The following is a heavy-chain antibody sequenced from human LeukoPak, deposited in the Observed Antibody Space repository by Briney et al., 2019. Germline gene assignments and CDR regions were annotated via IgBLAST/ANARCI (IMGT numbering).Heavy chain of an antibody. V-gene: IGHV1-18*01. CDR1: GYTFTSYG. D-gene: IGHD3-3*01. CDR2: ISAYNGNT. Sequence: ASVKVSCKASGYTFTSYGISWVRQAPGQGLEWMGWISAYNGNTNYAQKLQARVTMTTDTSTSTAYMELRSLRSDDTAVYYCARDPVYYDFWSGYLIGVGFDPWGQGTLVTVSS. CDR3: ARDPVYYDFWSGYLIGVGFDP. J-gene: IGHJ5*02.